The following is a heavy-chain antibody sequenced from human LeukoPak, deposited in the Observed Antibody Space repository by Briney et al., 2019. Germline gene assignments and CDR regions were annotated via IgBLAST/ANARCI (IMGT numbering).Heavy chain of an antibody. D-gene: IGHD6-13*01. CDR3: ARDSRQQRFDP. CDR2: IYYSGST. V-gene: IGHV4-59*01. J-gene: IGHJ5*02. CDR1: GGSISSYY. Sequence: PSETLSLTCTVSGGSISSYYWSWIRQPPGKGLEWIGYIYYSGSTNYNPSLKSRVTIPVDTSKNQFSLKLSSVTAADTAVYYCARDSRQQRFDPWGQGTLVTVSS.